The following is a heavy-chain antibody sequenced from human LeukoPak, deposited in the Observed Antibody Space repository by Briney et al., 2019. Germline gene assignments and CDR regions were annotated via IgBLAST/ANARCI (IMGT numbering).Heavy chain of an antibody. D-gene: IGHD3-16*02. CDR1: GFTFSDYA. J-gene: IGHJ4*02. V-gene: IGHV3-23*01. Sequence: GGSLRLSCVASGFTFSDYAMSWVRQAPATGLEWVPGISDSGGSTYYAGSVKGRCTISRNNSKNTVSLQMNNLSAEDTAVYFCARHDSFIPYWGQGTLVTVTT. CDR2: ISDSGGST. CDR3: ARHDSFIPY.